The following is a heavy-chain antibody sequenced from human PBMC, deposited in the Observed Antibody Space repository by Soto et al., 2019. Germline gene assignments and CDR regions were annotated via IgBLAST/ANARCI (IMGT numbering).Heavy chain of an antibody. J-gene: IGHJ6*02. D-gene: IGHD2-2*01. CDR2: IYNSGST. CDR1: GASVSSGGFY. Sequence: SETLSLTCTVSGASVSSGGFYWSWIRQHPGKGLEWIGYIYNSGSTFYNPSLKSRITMSVDTSKNKFSLTLSLRSVTAADTAVYYCARQIPAAIARSAMDVWGQGTTVTVSS. V-gene: IGHV4-31*03. CDR3: ARQIPAAIARSAMDV.